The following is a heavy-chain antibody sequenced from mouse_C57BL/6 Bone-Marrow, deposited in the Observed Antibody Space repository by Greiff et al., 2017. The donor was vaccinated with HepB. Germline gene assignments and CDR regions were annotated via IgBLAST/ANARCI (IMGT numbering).Heavy chain of an antibody. CDR2: IYPRSGNT. CDR3: ARKVGGPMDY. CDR1: GYTFTSYG. D-gene: IGHD1-1*01. J-gene: IGHJ4*01. Sequence: QVQLKQSGAELARPGASVKLSCKASGYTFTSYGISWVKQRTGQGLEWIGEIYPRSGNTYYNEKFKGKATLTAYKSSSTAYMELRSLTSEDAAVYFCARKVGGPMDYWGQGTSVTVSS. V-gene: IGHV1-81*01.